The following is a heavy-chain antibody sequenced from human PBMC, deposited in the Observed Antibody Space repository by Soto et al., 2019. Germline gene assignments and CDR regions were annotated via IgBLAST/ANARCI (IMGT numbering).Heavy chain of an antibody. Sequence: EVQLLESGGGLVQPGGSLRLSCAASGFTFSSYAMNWVRQAPGKGLEWVSVISGSDGSTYYADSVKGRFTISRDNSKNTLNLQMNGLSAEDTAVYYCARRSSSWYFDYWGQGTLVTVSS. J-gene: IGHJ4*02. CDR1: GFTFSSYA. CDR3: ARRSSSWYFDY. V-gene: IGHV3-23*01. D-gene: IGHD6-13*01. CDR2: ISGSDGST.